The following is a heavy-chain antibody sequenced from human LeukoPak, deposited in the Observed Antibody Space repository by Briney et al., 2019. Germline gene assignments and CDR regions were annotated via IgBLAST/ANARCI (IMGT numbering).Heavy chain of an antibody. CDR1: GGSFSNYY. D-gene: IGHD3-10*01. J-gene: IGHJ5*02. V-gene: IGHV4-34*01. CDR3: TRTSVYYYGSGSYLKRRYNWFDP. CDR2: INHSGST. Sequence: SETLSLTCAVYGGSFSNYYWTWIRQPPGKGLEWIGEINHSGSTNYNPSLKSRVTISVDTSKNQFSLKLSSVTAADTAVYYCTRTSVYYYGSGSYLKRRYNWFDPWGQGTLVTVSS.